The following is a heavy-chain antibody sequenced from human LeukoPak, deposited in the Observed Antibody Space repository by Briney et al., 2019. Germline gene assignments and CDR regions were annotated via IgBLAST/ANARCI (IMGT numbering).Heavy chain of an antibody. CDR1: GGSISSYY. V-gene: IGHV4-59*01. D-gene: IGHD3-10*01. Sequence: SETLSLTCTVSGGSISSYYWSWIRQPPGKGLEWIGYINYSGSTNYNHSLKSRVTISVDTSKNQFSLKLSSVAAADTAVYCCAGGARRFGDDAPYDWFDPWGQGTLVTVSS. CDR2: INYSGST. J-gene: IGHJ5*02. CDR3: AGGARRFGDDAPYDWFDP.